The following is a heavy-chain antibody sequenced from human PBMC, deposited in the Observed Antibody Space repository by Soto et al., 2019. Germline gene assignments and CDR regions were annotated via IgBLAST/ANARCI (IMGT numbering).Heavy chain of an antibody. V-gene: IGHV1-69*01. CDR3: AAGYCSGGRCPFDY. J-gene: IGHJ4*02. Sequence: QVQLVQSGAEVKKPGSSVKVSCKASGGTFSSYAISWVRQAPGQGLKWMGGIIPIFGTANYAQKFQGRVTITADESTSTAYMELSRLRSEDTAVYYCAAGYCSGGRCPFDYWGQGTLVTVSS. CDR1: GGTFSSYA. CDR2: IIPIFGTA. D-gene: IGHD2-15*01.